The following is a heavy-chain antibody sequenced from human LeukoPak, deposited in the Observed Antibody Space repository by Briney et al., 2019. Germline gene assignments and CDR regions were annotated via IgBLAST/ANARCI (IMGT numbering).Heavy chain of an antibody. V-gene: IGHV4-59*01. J-gene: IGHJ5*02. CDR3: SRDLPTLIPGFDP. CDR1: GGSISTYY. CDR2: IDYSGST. Sequence: SETLSLTCTVSGGSISTYYWSWIRQPPGKGLEWIGYIDYSGSTNYNPSLKSRVTISVDTSKNQFSLELRSVTAADTAVYYCSRDLPTLIPGFDPWGQGTLVTVSS.